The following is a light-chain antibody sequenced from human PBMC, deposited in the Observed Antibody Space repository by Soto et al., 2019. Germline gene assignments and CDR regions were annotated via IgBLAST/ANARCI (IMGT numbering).Light chain of an antibody. CDR1: QSINNNY. CDR3: QQYGSSAWT. V-gene: IGKV3-20*01. J-gene: IGKJ1*01. Sequence: EIVLTQSPGTLSLSPGERATLSCRASQSINNNYLAWYQQKDGQAPRLLIYDASSRATGIPDRFRGSGSGTDFTLTVSRLEPEDFAVYSCQQYGSSAWTFGQGTKVEIK. CDR2: DAS.